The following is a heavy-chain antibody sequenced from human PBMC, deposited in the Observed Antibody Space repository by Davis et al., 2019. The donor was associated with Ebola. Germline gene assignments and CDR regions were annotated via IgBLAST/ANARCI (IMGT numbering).Heavy chain of an antibody. Sequence: GGSLRLSCAASGFTFSTYAMHWVRQAPGKGLEWVAVILYDGRDKYYADSVQGRFTISRDNSKSTLDLQMDSLSTEDTAVYYCAKDPRRLYDYIWGSYRSYYFDNWGQGTLVTVSS. CDR1: GFTFSTYA. D-gene: IGHD3-16*02. V-gene: IGHV3-30*04. CDR3: AKDPRRLYDYIWGSYRSYYFDN. J-gene: IGHJ4*02. CDR2: ILYDGRDK.